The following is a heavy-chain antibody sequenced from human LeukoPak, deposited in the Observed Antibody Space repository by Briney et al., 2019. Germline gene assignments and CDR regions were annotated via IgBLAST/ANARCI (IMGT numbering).Heavy chain of an antibody. CDR3: ARDSCSGGSCYYYYMDV. J-gene: IGHJ6*03. CDR2: ISAYNGNT. D-gene: IGHD2-15*01. V-gene: IGHV1-18*01. Sequence: ASVKVSCKASGYTFTSYGISWVRQAPGQGLEWMGWISAYNGNTNYAQKLQGRVTMTTDTSTSTAYMELRSLTSDDTAVYYCARDSCSGGSCYYYYMDVWGKGTTVTVSS. CDR1: GYTFTSYG.